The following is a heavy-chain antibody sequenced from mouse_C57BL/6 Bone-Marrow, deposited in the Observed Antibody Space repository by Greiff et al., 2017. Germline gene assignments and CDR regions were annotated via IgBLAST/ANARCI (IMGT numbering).Heavy chain of an antibody. D-gene: IGHD2-1*01. V-gene: IGHV1-7*01. CDR2: INPSSGYT. Sequence: QVQLQQPGAELAKPGASVKLSCKASGYTFTSYWMHWVKQRPGQGLEWIGYINPSSGYTNYNQKFKGNATLTVDKSSSSAYMQLSSVTYEDSGVYYCARAPVYYGNYWFAYWGQGTLVTVSA. J-gene: IGHJ3*01. CDR3: ARAPVYYGNYWFAY. CDR1: GYTFTSYW.